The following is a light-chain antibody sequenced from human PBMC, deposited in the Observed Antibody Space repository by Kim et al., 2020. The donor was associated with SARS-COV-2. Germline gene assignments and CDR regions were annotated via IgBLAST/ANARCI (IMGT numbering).Light chain of an antibody. CDR3: QQYDSYPYS. Sequence: SAAGGDRVTYTWLVSRDIRTWLAWYQQKPGTAPKLLKYRAPSLESGASSSCSGRASGTEFSLTISSLQPEDVATYYCQQYDSYPYSFGQGTKLEI. CDR1: RDIRTW. V-gene: IGKV1-5*03. CDR2: RAP. J-gene: IGKJ2*03.